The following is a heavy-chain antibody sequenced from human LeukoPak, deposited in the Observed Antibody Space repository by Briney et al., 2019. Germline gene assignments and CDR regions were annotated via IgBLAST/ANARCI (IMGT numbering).Heavy chain of an antibody. J-gene: IGHJ4*02. CDR2: IYHSGST. V-gene: IGHV4-30-2*01. CDR3: ARASTVTTFDY. D-gene: IGHD4-17*01. CDR1: GGSISSGGYS. Sequence: SETLSLTCAVSGGSISSGGYSWSWIRQPPGKGLEWIGYIYHSGSTYYNPSLKSRVTISVDRSKNQFSLKLSSVTAADTAVYYCARASTVTTFDYWGQGTQVTVSS.